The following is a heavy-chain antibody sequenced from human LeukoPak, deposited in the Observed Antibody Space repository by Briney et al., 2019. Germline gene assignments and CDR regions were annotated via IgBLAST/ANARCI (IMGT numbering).Heavy chain of an antibody. CDR3: ARKGSRGYYGMDV. CDR2: IYYSGST. J-gene: IGHJ6*02. V-gene: IGHV4-59*01. D-gene: IGHD3-10*01. Sequence: PSETLSLTCTVSGGSISSYYWIWVREPPGRGLEWVGYIYYSGSTTYNPSLKSRVTISLDTSKNQSSLKLSSLTAADTAVYYCARKGSRGYYGMDVWGQGTTVTVPS. CDR1: GGSISSYY.